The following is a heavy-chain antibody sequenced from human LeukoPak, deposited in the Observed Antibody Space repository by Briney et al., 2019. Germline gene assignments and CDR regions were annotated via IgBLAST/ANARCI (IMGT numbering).Heavy chain of an antibody. CDR1: GFTFSSYA. Sequence: PGGSLRLSCAASGFTFSSYAMSWVRQAPGKGLEWVSAIRGSGDRTHYADSVKGRFTISRDSSKNTLYLQMNSLRAEDTAVYYCAKDSKIVGATFRSYHYMDVWGKGTAVTVSS. D-gene: IGHD1-26*01. V-gene: IGHV3-23*01. CDR3: AKDSKIVGATFRSYHYMDV. CDR2: IRGSGDRT. J-gene: IGHJ6*03.